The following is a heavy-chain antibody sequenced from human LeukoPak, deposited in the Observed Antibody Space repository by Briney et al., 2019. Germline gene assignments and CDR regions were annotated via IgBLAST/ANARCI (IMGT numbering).Heavy chain of an antibody. CDR3: ARAGGYSDYDSPGDY. V-gene: IGHV5-51*01. D-gene: IGHD5-12*01. CDR2: IYPGDSDT. Sequence: GESLKISCKGSGYSFTSYWIGWVRQMPGKGLEWMGIIYPGDSDTRYSPSFQGQVTISADKSISTAYLQWSSLKASDTAMYYCARAGGYSDYDSPGDYWGQGTLVTVSS. CDR1: GYSFTSYW. J-gene: IGHJ4*02.